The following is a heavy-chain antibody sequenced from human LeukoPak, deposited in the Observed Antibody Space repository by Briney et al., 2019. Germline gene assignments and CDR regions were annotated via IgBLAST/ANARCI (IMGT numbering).Heavy chain of an antibody. D-gene: IGHD6-19*01. J-gene: IGHJ4*02. V-gene: IGHV3-23*01. CDR1: GFTFSSYA. Sequence: GGSLRLSCAASGFTFSSYAMTWVRQAPGKGLEWVSGIGGSSGKIFYADSVKGRFAISRDKSKNRLFLQMNSLRAEDTAVYYCAKDRAGYSTGWTFDSWGQGTLVTVSS. CDR3: AKDRAGYSTGWTFDS. CDR2: IGGSSGKI.